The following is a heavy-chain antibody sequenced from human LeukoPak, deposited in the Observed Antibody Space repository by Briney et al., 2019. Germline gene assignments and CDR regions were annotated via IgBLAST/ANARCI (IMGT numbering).Heavy chain of an antibody. CDR2: ISSDVRTT. CDR3: ACRPEYDCSAHTAADCFFRHFDL. J-gene: IGHJ2*01. D-gene: IGHD2-21*02. Sequence: GGSLRLACTAPRFTLSFTCMHWVRQAPGKGLVCVSRISSDVRTTSYADSVKGRFTISRDNAKNTLYLQMDSLRVEDTAVYYCACRPEYDCSAHTAADCFFRHFDLWGRGTLVTVSS. V-gene: IGHV3-74*01. CDR1: RFTLSFTC.